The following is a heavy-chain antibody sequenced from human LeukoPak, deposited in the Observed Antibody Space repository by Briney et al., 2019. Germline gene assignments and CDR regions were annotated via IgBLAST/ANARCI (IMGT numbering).Heavy chain of an antibody. V-gene: IGHV3-23*01. Sequence: GGSLRLSCAASGFTLSSYGMSWVRQAPGKGLEWVSTLSGSDGTTYYAGSVKGRFTVSRDNTKNTFYLQMNSLRAEDTAVYYCAKRAPLYSSTPGNYFDSWGQGTLVTVSS. CDR2: LSGSDGTT. CDR3: AKRAPLYSSTPGNYFDS. D-gene: IGHD6-19*01. J-gene: IGHJ4*02. CDR1: GFTLSSYG.